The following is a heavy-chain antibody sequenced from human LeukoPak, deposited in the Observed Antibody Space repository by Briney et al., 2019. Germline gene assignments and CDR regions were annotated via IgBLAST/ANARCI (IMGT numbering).Heavy chain of an antibody. CDR1: GFTFSSYG. V-gene: IGHV3-30*18. CDR2: ISYDGSNK. J-gene: IGHJ6*03. CDR3: AKNGDRGAYCTGGTCYPYFYYYMDV. Sequence: GGSLRLSCAAPGFTFSSYGMHWVRQAPGKGLEWVAVISYDGSNKYYADSVKGRFTISRDNSKNTLYLQMNSLRAEDTAVYYCAKNGDRGAYCTGGTCYPYFYYYMDVWGKGTTVTVSS. D-gene: IGHD2-15*01.